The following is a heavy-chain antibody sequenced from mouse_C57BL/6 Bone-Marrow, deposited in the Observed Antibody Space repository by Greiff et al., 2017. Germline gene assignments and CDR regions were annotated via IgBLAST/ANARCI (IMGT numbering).Heavy chain of an antibody. V-gene: IGHV1-64*01. Sequence: QVQLQQSGAELVKPGASVKLSCKASGYTFTSYWMHWVKQRPGQGLEWIGMFHPNSGSTNYNEKFKSKATLTVDKSSSTAYMQLSSLTSEDSAVYSCARRGSAWFAYWGQGTLVTVSA. CDR2: FHPNSGST. J-gene: IGHJ3*01. CDR3: ARRGSAWFAY. CDR1: GYTFTSYW.